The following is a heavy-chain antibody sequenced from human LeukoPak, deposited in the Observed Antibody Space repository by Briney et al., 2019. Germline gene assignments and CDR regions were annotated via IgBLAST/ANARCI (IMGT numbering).Heavy chain of an antibody. Sequence: ASVKVSCKVSGYTLTELSMHWVRQAPGKGLEWMGGFDPEDGETIYAQKFQGRVTMTEDTSTDTAYMELSSLGSEDTAVYYCATGYSSSWYIDYWGQGTLVTVSS. V-gene: IGHV1-24*01. CDR1: GYTLTELS. CDR2: FDPEDGET. J-gene: IGHJ4*02. D-gene: IGHD6-13*01. CDR3: ATGYSSSWYIDY.